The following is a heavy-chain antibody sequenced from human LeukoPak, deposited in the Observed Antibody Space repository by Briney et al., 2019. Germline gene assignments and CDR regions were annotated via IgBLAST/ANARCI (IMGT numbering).Heavy chain of an antibody. CDR3: ASGGSYYPCDY. Sequence: GGSLRLSCAASGFTFSSYEMNWVRQAPGKGPEWVSYISSSGSTIYYADSVKGRFTISRDNAKNSLYLQMNSLRAEDTAVYYCASGGSYYPCDYWGQGTLVTVSS. CDR2: ISSSGSTI. D-gene: IGHD3-10*01. V-gene: IGHV3-48*03. J-gene: IGHJ4*02. CDR1: GFTFSSYE.